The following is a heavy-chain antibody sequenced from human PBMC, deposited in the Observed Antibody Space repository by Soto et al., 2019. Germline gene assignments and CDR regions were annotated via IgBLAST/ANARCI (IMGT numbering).Heavy chain of an antibody. D-gene: IGHD5-12*01. V-gene: IGHV3-21*01. CDR1: GFTFSSYS. CDR2: ISSSSSYI. CDR3: ARGASGYDYYYYCYYMDV. J-gene: IGHJ6*03. Sequence: EVQLVESGGGLVKPGGSLRLSCAASGFTFSSYSMNWVRQAPGKGLEWVSSISSSSSYIYYADSVKGRFTISSDNAKNALYLQMNSLRAEDTAVYYCARGASGYDYYYYCYYMDVWGKGTRVTVSS.